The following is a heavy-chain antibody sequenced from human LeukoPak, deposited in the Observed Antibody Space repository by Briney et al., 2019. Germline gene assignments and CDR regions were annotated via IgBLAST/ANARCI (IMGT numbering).Heavy chain of an antibody. J-gene: IGHJ5*02. CDR1: GGSISSYY. D-gene: IGHD2-2*01. Sequence: SETLSLTCTVSGGSISSYYWSWIRQPPGKGLEWIGYIYYSGSTNYNPSLKSRVTISVDTSKNQFSLKLSSVTAADTAVYYCARVRTRVPAAPWWFDPWGQGTLVTVSS. CDR3: ARVRTRVPAAPWWFDP. CDR2: IYYSGST. V-gene: IGHV4-59*12.